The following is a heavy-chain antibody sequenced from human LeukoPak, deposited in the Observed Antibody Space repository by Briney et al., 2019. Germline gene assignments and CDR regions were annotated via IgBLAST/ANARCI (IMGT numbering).Heavy chain of an antibody. CDR2: INPSGGST. J-gene: IGHJ5*02. D-gene: IGHD2-2*01. V-gene: IGHV1-46*01. CDR3: AREDGVVPAAPTNWFDP. CDR1: GYTFTSYY. Sequence: GASVKVSFKASGYTFTSYYMHWVRQAPGQGLEWMGIINPSGGSTSYAQKFQGRVTMTRDTSTSTVYMELSSLRSEDTAVYYCAREDGVVPAAPTNWFDPWGQGTLITVSS.